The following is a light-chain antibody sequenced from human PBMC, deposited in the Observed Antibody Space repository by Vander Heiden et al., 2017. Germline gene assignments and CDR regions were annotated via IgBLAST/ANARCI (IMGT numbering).Light chain of an antibody. CDR1: SSNIGSHP. CDR2: SNS. Sequence: QSVLTQPPSASGTPGQRVTISCSGSSSNIGSHPVNWYQQLPGTAPKLLIYSNSQRPSGVPDRFSGSKSGTSASLAISGLRSEDEAGYYCAAWDDSLNGVVFGGGTKLTVL. V-gene: IGLV1-44*01. CDR3: AAWDDSLNGVV. J-gene: IGLJ2*01.